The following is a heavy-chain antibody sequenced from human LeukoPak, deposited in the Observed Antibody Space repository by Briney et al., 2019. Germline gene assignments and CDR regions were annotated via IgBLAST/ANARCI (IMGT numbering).Heavy chain of an antibody. Sequence: TLSLTCDVSGASISRGGYSWSWIRQPPGKALEWLALIDWDDDKYYSTSLKTRLTISKDTSKNQVVLTMTNMDPVDTATYYCARIPAIADGMDVWGQGTTVTVSS. CDR2: IDWDDDK. CDR1: GASISRGGYS. D-gene: IGHD6-13*01. V-gene: IGHV2-70*01. J-gene: IGHJ6*02. CDR3: ARIPAIADGMDV.